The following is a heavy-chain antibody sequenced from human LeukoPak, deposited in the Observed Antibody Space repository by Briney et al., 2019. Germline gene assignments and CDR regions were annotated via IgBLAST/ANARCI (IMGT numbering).Heavy chain of an antibody. Sequence: ASVKVSCKASGGTFSSYTISWVRQAPGQGLEWMGRIIPIPGIANYAQKFQGRVTITADKSTSTAYMELSSLRSEDTAVYYCASPPTVTTGSIYYYGMDVWGQGTTVTVSS. D-gene: IGHD4-17*01. CDR3: ASPPTVTTGSIYYYGMDV. CDR1: GGTFSSYT. J-gene: IGHJ6*02. V-gene: IGHV1-69*02. CDR2: IIPIPGIA.